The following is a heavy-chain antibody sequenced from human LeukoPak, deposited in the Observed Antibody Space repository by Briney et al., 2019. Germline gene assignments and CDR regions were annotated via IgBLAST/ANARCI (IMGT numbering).Heavy chain of an antibody. CDR3: AKGLSGGGQRGYFDY. D-gene: IGHD4-23*01. CDR1: GFTFSTYW. CDR2: IWYDGSNK. J-gene: IGHJ4*02. Sequence: GGSLRLSCAASGFTFSTYWMHWVRQAPGKGLEWVAVIWYDGSNKYYADSVKGRFTISRDNSKNTLYLQMNSLRAEDTAVYYCAKGLSGGGQRGYFDYWGQGTLVTVSS. V-gene: IGHV3-30*02.